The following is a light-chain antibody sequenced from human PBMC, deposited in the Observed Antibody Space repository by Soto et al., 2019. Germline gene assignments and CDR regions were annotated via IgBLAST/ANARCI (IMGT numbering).Light chain of an antibody. CDR1: QGIVIQ. CDR3: QQANAFPRT. Sequence: DIQMTQSPSSVSASVGDRVSITCRASQGIVIQLAWYQQKPGKAPKLLIHAASTLQRGVPSRFSGSGSGTDFTLTISSLQSEDFATYYCQQANAFPRTFGQGPKVEIE. V-gene: IGKV1-12*01. J-gene: IGKJ1*01. CDR2: AAS.